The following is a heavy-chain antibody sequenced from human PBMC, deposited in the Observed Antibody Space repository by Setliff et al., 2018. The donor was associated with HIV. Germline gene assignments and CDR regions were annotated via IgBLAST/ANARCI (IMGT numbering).Heavy chain of an antibody. CDR1: GGSISGGAYY. V-gene: IGHV4-31*03. CDR2: IYYSGST. Sequence: SETLSLTCTVSGGSISGGAYYWSWIRQHPGKGLEWIGYIYYSGSTYYNPSLKSRVTISVETSKNQVSLKLSSVTAADTAVYYCASSHTGYSSSSGAFDIWGQGTMVTVSS. D-gene: IGHD6-6*01. CDR3: ASSHTGYSSSSGAFDI. J-gene: IGHJ3*02.